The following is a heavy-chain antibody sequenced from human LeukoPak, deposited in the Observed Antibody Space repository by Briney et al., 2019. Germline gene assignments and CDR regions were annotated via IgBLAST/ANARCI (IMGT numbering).Heavy chain of an antibody. V-gene: IGHV1-8*03. J-gene: IGHJ6*03. CDR1: GYTFTSYD. D-gene: IGHD4-17*01. CDR2: MNPNSGNT. CDR3: ARSTTVTVGYYYYYYMDV. Sequence: ASVKVSCKASGYTFTSYDINWVRQATGQGLEWMGWMNPNSGNTGYAQKFQGRVTITRNTFISTAYMELSSLRSEDTAVYYCARSTTVTVGYYYYYYMDVWGKGTTVTVSS.